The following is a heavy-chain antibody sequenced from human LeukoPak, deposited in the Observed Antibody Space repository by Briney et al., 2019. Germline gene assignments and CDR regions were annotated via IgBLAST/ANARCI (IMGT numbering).Heavy chain of an antibody. CDR3: ARGLGYCSGGSCYGLGYFDY. V-gene: IGHV4-30-2*01. J-gene: IGHJ4*02. CDR1: GGSISSGGYY. Sequence: SETLSLTCTVSGGSISSGGYYWSWIRQPPGKGLEWIGYIYHSGSTYYNPSLKSRVTISVDRSKNQFSLKLSSVTAADTAVYYCARGLGYCSGGSCYGLGYFDYWGQGTLVSVSS. D-gene: IGHD2-15*01. CDR2: IYHSGST.